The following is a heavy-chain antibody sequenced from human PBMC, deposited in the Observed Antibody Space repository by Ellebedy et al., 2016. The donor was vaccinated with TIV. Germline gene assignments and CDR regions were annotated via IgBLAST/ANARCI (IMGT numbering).Heavy chain of an antibody. CDR3: AARIDGVLVHFDY. Sequence: AASVKVSCKASGGTFSSYIINWVRQAPGQGLEWMGGIIPTFGTPNYAQMFQGRVTITADESTSTAYMGLSTLRSEDTAVYYCAARIDGVLVHFDYWGQGTLVSVSS. CDR2: IIPTFGTP. CDR1: GGTFSSYI. J-gene: IGHJ4*02. D-gene: IGHD2-8*01. V-gene: IGHV1-69*13.